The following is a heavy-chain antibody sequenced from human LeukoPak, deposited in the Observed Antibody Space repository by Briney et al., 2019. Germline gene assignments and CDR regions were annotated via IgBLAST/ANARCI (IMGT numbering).Heavy chain of an antibody. CDR1: GFTFSTYS. CDR2: ISSSSAI. Sequence: GGSLRLSCAGSGFTFSTYSMNWVRQAPGKGLEWVSYISSSSAIYYADSVKGRFTISRDNAKNSLFLQMNTLRDEDTAVYYCARGYCSSTSCYWDSGWGQGTLVTVSS. J-gene: IGHJ4*02. D-gene: IGHD2-2*01. CDR3: ARGYCSSTSCYWDSG. V-gene: IGHV3-48*02.